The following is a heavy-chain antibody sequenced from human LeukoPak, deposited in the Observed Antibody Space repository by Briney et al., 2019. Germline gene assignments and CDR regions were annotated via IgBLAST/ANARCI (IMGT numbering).Heavy chain of an antibody. CDR1: GYSFTSYW. D-gene: IGHD1-26*01. J-gene: IGHJ3*01. V-gene: IGHV5-51*01. CDR3: AKSSPEAMGAGFDV. CDR2: IHPYDSDT. Sequence: GESLKISCKGSGYSFTSYWIGWVRQMPGKGLEWMGIIHPYDSDTTYSPSFQGLVTMSADKSINTAFLQWGSLKPSDTAMYYCAKSSPEAMGAGFDVWGQGTMVTVSS.